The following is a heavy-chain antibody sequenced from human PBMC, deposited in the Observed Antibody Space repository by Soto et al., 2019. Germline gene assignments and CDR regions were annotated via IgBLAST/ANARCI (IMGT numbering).Heavy chain of an antibody. CDR3: ARDLIVVVPAAMGNGGSYYYYGMDV. D-gene: IGHD2-2*01. J-gene: IGHJ6*02. Sequence: GGSLRLSCAASGLTFSSYWMHWVRQAPGKGLVWVSRINSDGSSPSYADSVKARFTISRDNAKNTLYLQMNSLRAEDTAVYYCARDLIVVVPAAMGNGGSYYYYGMDVWGQGTTVTVSS. CDR1: GLTFSSYW. CDR2: INSDGSSP. V-gene: IGHV3-74*01.